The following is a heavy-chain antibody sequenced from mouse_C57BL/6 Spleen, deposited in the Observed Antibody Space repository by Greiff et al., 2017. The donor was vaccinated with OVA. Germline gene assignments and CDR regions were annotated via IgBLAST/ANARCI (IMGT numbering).Heavy chain of an antibody. CDR3: ARRGDSYNDMDY. CDR1: GSTFTDYY. Sequence: VQLQLSGPELVKPGASVKISCKASGSTFTDYYINWVKRRPGQGLEWIGWFFPGSGSTSYTEQFKGKATITVDKFSRHAYMLLSSLTSENSAVYFCARRGDSYNDMDYWGQGTSVTGSS. V-gene: IGHV1-75*01. J-gene: IGHJ4*01. CDR2: FFPGSGST.